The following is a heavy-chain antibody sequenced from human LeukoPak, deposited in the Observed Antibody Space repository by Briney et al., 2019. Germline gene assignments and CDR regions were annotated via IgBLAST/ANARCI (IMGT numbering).Heavy chain of an antibody. J-gene: IGHJ4*02. CDR3: ARGPGQQLVHFDY. Sequence: SETLSLTCAVSGYSISSGYYWGWIRQPPGKGLERIGSIYHSGSTYYNPSLKSRVTISVDTSKNQFSLKLSSVTAADTAVYYCARGPGQQLVHFDYCGQGTLVTVSS. CDR2: IYHSGST. V-gene: IGHV4-38-2*01. D-gene: IGHD6-13*01. CDR1: GYSISSGYY.